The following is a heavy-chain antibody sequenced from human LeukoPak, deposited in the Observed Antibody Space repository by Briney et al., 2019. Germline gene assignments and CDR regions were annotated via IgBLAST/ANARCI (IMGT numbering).Heavy chain of an antibody. V-gene: IGHV5-51*01. CDR1: GYSFTSYW. Sequence: GESLKISCKGSGYSFTSYWIGWVRQMPGKGLRWMGIIYPGDSDARYSPSFQGQVTISADKSISTAYLQWSSLKASDTAMYYCARRRDLYSGSYYPFDYWGQGTLVTVSS. D-gene: IGHD1-26*01. CDR3: ARRRDLYSGSYYPFDY. CDR2: IYPGDSDA. J-gene: IGHJ4*02.